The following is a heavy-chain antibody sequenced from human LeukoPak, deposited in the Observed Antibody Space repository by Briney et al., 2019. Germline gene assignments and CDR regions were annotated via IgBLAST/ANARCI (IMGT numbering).Heavy chain of an antibody. D-gene: IGHD3-22*01. V-gene: IGHV3-23*01. CDR1: GFTFSSYA. J-gene: IGHJ4*02. CDR3: AKDRVDPVTMIVVVTSGEFDY. Sequence: GGSLRLSCAASGFTFSSYAMSWVRQAPGKGLEWVSAISGSGGSTYYADSVKGRFTISRDNSKNTLYLQMNSLRAEDTAVYYCAKDRVDPVTMIVVVTSGEFDYWGQGTLVTVSS. CDR2: ISGSGGST.